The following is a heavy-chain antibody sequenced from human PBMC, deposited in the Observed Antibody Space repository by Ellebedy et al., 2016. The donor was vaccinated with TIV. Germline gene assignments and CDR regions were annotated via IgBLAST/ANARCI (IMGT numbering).Heavy chain of an antibody. J-gene: IGHJ4*02. CDR3: AKSPDDEYANSMYFDY. CDR2: ISFDGDYE. V-gene: IGHV3-30*18. Sequence: GGSLRLXXVVSEVWFESFGVHWVRQAPGKGLEWVAVISFDGDYEDYADSVKGRFTISRDNSKNTVHLQMNSLRAEDTAVYFCAKSPDDEYANSMYFDYWGQGTLVTVSS. CDR1: EVWFESFG. D-gene: IGHD2-2*01.